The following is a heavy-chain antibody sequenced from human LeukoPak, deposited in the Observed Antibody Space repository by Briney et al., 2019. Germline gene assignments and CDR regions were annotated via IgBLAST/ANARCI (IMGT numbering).Heavy chain of an antibody. CDR3: VTSYGGFDI. Sequence: GGSLRLSCAASGFRFSTCAVSWVRQAPGKGLVWVSGINSDGSSTSYADSVKGRFTIFRDNAKNTLYLQMNSLRADDTAVYYCVTSYGGFDIWGQGTMVTASS. CDR1: GFRFSTCA. J-gene: IGHJ3*02. V-gene: IGHV3-74*01. CDR2: INSDGSST. D-gene: IGHD4/OR15-4a*01.